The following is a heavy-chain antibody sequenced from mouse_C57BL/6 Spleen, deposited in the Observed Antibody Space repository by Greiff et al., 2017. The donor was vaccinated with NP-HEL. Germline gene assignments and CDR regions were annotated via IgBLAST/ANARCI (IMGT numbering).Heavy chain of an antibody. Sequence: QVQLQQSGAELARPGASVKMSCKASGYTFTSYTMHWVKQRPGQGLEWIGYINPSSGYTKYNQKFKDKATLTADKSSSTAYMQLSSLTSEDSAVYYCARSGYGSSYYAMDYWGQGTSVTVSS. J-gene: IGHJ4*01. D-gene: IGHD1-1*01. CDR2: INPSSGYT. CDR3: ARSGYGSSYYAMDY. CDR1: GYTFTSYT. V-gene: IGHV1-4*01.